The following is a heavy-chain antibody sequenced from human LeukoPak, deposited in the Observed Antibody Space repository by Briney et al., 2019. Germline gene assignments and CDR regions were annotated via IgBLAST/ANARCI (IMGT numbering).Heavy chain of an antibody. Sequence: GGSLRLSCAASGFTVSSNYMSWVRQAPGKGLEWVSVIYSSGSTYYADSVKGRFTISRDNSKNTLYLQMNILRVEDTAVYFCAREQWFDPWGQGTLAIVSS. CDR3: AREQWFDP. CDR2: IYSSGST. V-gene: IGHV3-66*01. J-gene: IGHJ5*02. CDR1: GFTVSSNY.